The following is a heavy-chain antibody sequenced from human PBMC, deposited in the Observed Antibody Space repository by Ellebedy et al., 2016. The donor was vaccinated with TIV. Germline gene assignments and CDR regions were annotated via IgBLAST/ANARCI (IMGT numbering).Heavy chain of an antibody. D-gene: IGHD6-19*01. J-gene: IGHJ4*02. V-gene: IGHV5-51*01. Sequence: ASVKVSCKGSGYNFAKFWIGWVRQMPGKGLEWMGVIYPEDSHTIYSPSFQGHVTISADKSISTAYLQWSGLKASDTAMYYCTRRTSSGYDYWGQGTLVTVSS. CDR1: GYNFAKFW. CDR3: TRRTSSGYDY. CDR2: IYPEDSHT.